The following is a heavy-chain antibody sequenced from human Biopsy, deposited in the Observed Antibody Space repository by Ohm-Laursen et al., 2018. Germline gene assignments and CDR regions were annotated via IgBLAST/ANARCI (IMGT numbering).Heavy chain of an antibody. Sequence: ASVKVSCKVSGYSFTKYYINWVRQAPGQGLEWMGIIDPTGGTTSYAEKFQGRVTLTRDTSTGTVYLELNSLIYEDTALYYCARDETGSSVFGPYYYGMDVWGQGTTVTVSS. CDR1: GYSFTKYY. CDR2: IDPTGGTT. J-gene: IGHJ6*02. V-gene: IGHV1-46*01. CDR3: ARDETGSSVFGPYYYGMDV. D-gene: IGHD3-9*01.